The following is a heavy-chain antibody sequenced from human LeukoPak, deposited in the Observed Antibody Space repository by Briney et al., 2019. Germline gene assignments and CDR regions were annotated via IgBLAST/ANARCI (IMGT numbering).Heavy chain of an antibody. CDR1: GFTFSSYA. CDR2: ISYDGSNK. J-gene: IGHJ5*02. V-gene: IGHV3-30-3*01. Sequence: HTGGSLRLSCAASGFTFSSYAMHWVRQAPGKGLEWVAVISYDGSNKYYADSVKGRFTISRDNAKNSLYLQMNSLRAEDTAVYYCAREGENDYVTNYFDPWGQGTLVTVSS. CDR3: AREGENDYVTNYFDP. D-gene: IGHD4-17*01.